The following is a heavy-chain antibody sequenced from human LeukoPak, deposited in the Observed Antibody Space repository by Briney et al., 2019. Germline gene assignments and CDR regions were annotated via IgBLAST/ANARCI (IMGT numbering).Heavy chain of an antibody. Sequence: GGSLRLSCAASGFTFSSYAMHWVRQAPGKGLEWVAVISYDGSNKYYADSVKGRFTISRDNSKNTLYLQMNSLRAEDTAVYYCAKEGAYGSGSFDYWGQGTLVTVSS. CDR1: GFTFSSYA. CDR2: ISYDGSNK. CDR3: AKEGAYGSGSFDY. V-gene: IGHV3-30*04. J-gene: IGHJ4*02. D-gene: IGHD3-10*01.